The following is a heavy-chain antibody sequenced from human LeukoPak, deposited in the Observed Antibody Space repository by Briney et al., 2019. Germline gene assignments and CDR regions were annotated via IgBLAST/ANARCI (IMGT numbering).Heavy chain of an antibody. CDR2: IIPILGIA. D-gene: IGHD2-15*01. V-gene: IGHV1-69*04. CDR3: ARAVLAYCSGGSCDFDY. J-gene: IGHJ4*02. CDR1: GGTFSSYA. Sequence: GASVKVSCKASGGTFSSYAISWVRQAPGQGLKWMGRIIPILGIANYAQKFQGRVTITADKSTSTAYMELSSLRSEDTAVYYCARAVLAYCSGGSCDFDYWGQGTLVTVSS.